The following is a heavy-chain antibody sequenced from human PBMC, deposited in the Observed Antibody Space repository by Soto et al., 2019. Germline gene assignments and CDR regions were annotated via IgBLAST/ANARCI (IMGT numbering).Heavy chain of an antibody. CDR1: GFTFSSYG. D-gene: IGHD1-7*01. CDR2: IWYDGSNK. Sequence: QVQLVESGGGVVQPGRSLRLSCAASGFTFSSYGMHWVRQAPGKGLEWVAVIWYDGSNKYYADSVKGRFTISRDNSKNTLYLKMNSLRAEDTAVYYCARGMSITGTTYGMDVWGQGTTVTVSS. V-gene: IGHV3-33*01. CDR3: ARGMSITGTTYGMDV. J-gene: IGHJ6*02.